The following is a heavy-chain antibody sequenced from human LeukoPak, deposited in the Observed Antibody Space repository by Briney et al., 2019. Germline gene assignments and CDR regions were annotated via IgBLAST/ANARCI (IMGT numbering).Heavy chain of an antibody. D-gene: IGHD3-3*01. CDR2: IYYSGST. V-gene: IGHV4-30-4*08. J-gene: IGHJ4*02. CDR3: ARVLPYYDFWSRKKTYYFDY. CDR1: GGSISSYY. Sequence: PSETLSLTCTVSGGSISSYYWSWLRQPPGKGLEWIGYIYYSGSTYYNPSLKSRVTISVDTSKNQFSLKLSSVTAADTAVYYCARVLPYYDFWSRKKTYYFDYWGQGTLVTVSS.